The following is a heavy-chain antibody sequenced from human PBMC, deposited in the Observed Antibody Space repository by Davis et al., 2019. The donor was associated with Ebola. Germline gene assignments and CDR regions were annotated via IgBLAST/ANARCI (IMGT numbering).Heavy chain of an antibody. Sequence: ASVKVSFKSSRYTFTPYALHWLRQAPGQGLEWMGRINAANVNTKYSEKFKGRLTISRDTSANTAYMELNSLKSEDTAVYYCAREVWTGDDAFDIWGQGTMVTVSS. J-gene: IGHJ3*02. CDR1: RYTFTPYA. CDR3: AREVWTGDDAFDI. D-gene: IGHD3/OR15-3a*01. CDR2: INAANVNT. V-gene: IGHV1-3*01.